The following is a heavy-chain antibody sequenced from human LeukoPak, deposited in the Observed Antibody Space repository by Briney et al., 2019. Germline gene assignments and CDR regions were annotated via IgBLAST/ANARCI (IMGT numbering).Heavy chain of an antibody. V-gene: IGHV3-7*01. CDR1: GGSFSGYY. D-gene: IGHD1-26*01. CDR2: IKQDGSEK. CDR3: ARDKIVGATHFDY. Sequence: ETLSLTCAVYGGSFSGYYWSWIRQPPGKGLEWVANIKQDGSEKYYVDSVKGRFTISRDNAKNSLYLQMNSLRAEDTAVYYCARDKIVGATHFDYWGQGTLVTVSS. J-gene: IGHJ4*02.